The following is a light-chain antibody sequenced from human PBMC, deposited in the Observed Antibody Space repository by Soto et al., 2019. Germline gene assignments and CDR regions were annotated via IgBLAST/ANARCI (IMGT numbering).Light chain of an antibody. Sequence: EIVLTQSPATLSLSPGERATLSCRASQSVSSYLAWYQQKPGQAPRLLIYDASNSATGIPARFSGSGSEADFTLTISSLEPEDFAVSYCQQCSNWPPKYTFGQGTKLEIK. J-gene: IGKJ2*01. CDR1: QSVSSY. CDR2: DAS. CDR3: QQCSNWPPKYT. V-gene: IGKV3-11*01.